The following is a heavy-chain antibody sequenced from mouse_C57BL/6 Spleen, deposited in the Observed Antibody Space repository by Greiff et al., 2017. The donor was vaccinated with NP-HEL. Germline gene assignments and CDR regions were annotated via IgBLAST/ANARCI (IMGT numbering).Heavy chain of an antibody. V-gene: IGHV1-76*01. CDR2: IYPGSGNT. D-gene: IGHD1-1*01. CDR1: GYTFTDYY. CDR3: ARSVVAPPFDY. Sequence: VQVVESGAELVRPGASVKLSCKASGYTFTDYYINWVKQRPGQGLEWIARIYPGSGNTYYNEKFKGKATLTAEKSSSTAYMQLSSLTSEDSAVYFCARSVVAPPFDYWGQGTTLTVSS. J-gene: IGHJ2*01.